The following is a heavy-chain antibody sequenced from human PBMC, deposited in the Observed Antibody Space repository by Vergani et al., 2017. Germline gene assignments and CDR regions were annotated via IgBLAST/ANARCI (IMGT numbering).Heavy chain of an antibody. CDR3: ARSRIYYGAGSPDY. CDR1: GGSISSYY. Sequence: QVQLQESGPGLVKPSETLSLTCTVSGGSISSYYWSWIRQPPGKGLEWMGYVSFRGDTLYDPSVKGRMTISLNTSSNQFSLYLTSVTAADTADYYCARSRIYYGAGSPDYWGQGTLVTVSS. D-gene: IGHD3-10*01. J-gene: IGHJ4*02. CDR2: VSFRGDT. V-gene: IGHV4-59*01.